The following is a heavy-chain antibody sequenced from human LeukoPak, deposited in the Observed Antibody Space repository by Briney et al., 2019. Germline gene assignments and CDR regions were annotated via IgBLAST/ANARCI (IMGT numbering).Heavy chain of an antibody. CDR2: IKQDGSEK. CDR3: ARQNWNYDY. J-gene: IGHJ4*02. CDR1: GVTFSSYW. V-gene: IGHV3-7*01. Sequence: GSLRLSCAASGVTFSSYWMTWVRQAPGKGLEWVANIKQDGSEKYYVDSVKGRFTISRDNAKNSLYLQMNSLRAEDTAVYYCARQNWNYDYWGQGTLVTVSS. D-gene: IGHD1-1*01.